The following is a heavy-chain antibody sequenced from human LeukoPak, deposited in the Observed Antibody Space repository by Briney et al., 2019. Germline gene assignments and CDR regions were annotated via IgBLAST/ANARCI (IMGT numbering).Heavy chain of an antibody. CDR1: GDSISSSSSY. V-gene: IGHV4-39*07. Sequence: PSETLSLTCTVSGDSISSSSSYWGWIRQPPGEGLEWIVSIYYSGSTYYNPSLKSRVTISVDTSKNQFSLKLSSVTAADTAVYYCARDPLYYYDSSGYPNRAFDYWGQGTLVTVSS. J-gene: IGHJ4*02. CDR3: ARDPLYYYDSSGYPNRAFDY. CDR2: IYYSGST. D-gene: IGHD3-22*01.